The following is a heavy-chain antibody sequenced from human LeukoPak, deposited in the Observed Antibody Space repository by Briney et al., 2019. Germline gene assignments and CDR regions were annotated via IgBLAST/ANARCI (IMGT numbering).Heavy chain of an antibody. D-gene: IGHD3-22*01. CDR2: INPNSGGT. CDR3: ASPYYYDSSGNDAFDI. Sequence: ASVKVSCKASGYTFTGYYMHWVRQAPGQGLEWMGRINPNSGGTNYAQKFQGRVIMTRDTSISTAYMELSRLRSDDTAVYYCASPYYYDSSGNDAFDIWGQGTMVTVSS. V-gene: IGHV1-2*06. J-gene: IGHJ3*02. CDR1: GYTFTGYY.